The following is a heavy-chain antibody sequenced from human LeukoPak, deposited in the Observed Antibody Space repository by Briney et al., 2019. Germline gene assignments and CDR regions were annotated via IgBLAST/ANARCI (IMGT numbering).Heavy chain of an antibody. CDR3: ARDEIERGFFECDY. CDR2: INPNSGGT. V-gene: IGHV1-2*02. Sequence: WASVKVSCKASGYTFTGYYMHWVRQAPGQGLEWMGWINPNSGGTNYAQKFQGRVTMTRDTSISTAYMELSRLRSDDTDVYYCARDEIERGFFECDYWGQGTLVTVSS. J-gene: IGHJ4*02. CDR1: GYTFTGYY. D-gene: IGHD3-3*01.